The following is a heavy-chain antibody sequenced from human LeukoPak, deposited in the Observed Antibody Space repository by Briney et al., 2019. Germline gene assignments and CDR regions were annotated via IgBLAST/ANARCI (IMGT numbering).Heavy chain of an antibody. Sequence: PSETLSLTCTVSGASVSSASYWSWIRQPPGKGVEWIAHIYNGVNTNYNPSLKSRVTISVDTSKNQFSLKLNSVTAADTAIYYCARYYYDSDGLYYFDSWGQGTLVTVSS. V-gene: IGHV4-61*01. CDR2: IYNGVNT. CDR1: GASVSSASY. J-gene: IGHJ4*02. CDR3: ARYYYDSDGLYYFDS. D-gene: IGHD3-22*01.